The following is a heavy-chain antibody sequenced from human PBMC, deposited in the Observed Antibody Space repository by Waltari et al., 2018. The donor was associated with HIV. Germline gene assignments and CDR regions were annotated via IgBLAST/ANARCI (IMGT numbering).Heavy chain of an antibody. Sequence: EVQLVESGGGLVQPGGSLRLSCAASGFTFRSYWMHWVRQAPGKGLVWVSRIHSDGSSTSYADFVKGRVTISRDNAKNTLYLQMNSLRAEDTAVYYCARREATVVRGVYYYGMDVWGQGTTVTVSS. D-gene: IGHD3-10*01. J-gene: IGHJ6*02. CDR1: GFTFRSYW. CDR2: IHSDGSST. CDR3: ARREATVVRGVYYYGMDV. V-gene: IGHV3-74*01.